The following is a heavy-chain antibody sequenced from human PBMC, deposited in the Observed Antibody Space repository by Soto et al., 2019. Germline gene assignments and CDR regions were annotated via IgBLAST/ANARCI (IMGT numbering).Heavy chain of an antibody. J-gene: IGHJ6*02. D-gene: IGHD6-13*01. CDR3: ARILGHSTTWYLNALDV. CDR1: GGTFSSYA. CDR2: IIPIFGAA. V-gene: IGHV1-69*01. Sequence: QGRLVQSGAEVKKPVSSVKVSCKASGGTFSSYAIVWVRQAPGQGLEWMGGIIPIFGAANDAQKFQGRVTVTAAESTSTAYMDLSSLRSDDTAVYYCARILGHSTTWYLNALDVWGQGTTVTVSS.